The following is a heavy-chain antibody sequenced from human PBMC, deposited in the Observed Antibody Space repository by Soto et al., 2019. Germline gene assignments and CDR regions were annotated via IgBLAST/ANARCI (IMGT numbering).Heavy chain of an antibody. Sequence: RASVKVSFKASGYTFTNSYLLWFRQAPGQRLEWMGWIHVNNGSTNYAQKFQDRVTMTRDTSISTAYMELTRLRSDDTAVYFCARVGRIELTEGQWALEFWGQGTLVTVSS. CDR3: ARVGRIELTEGQWALEF. D-gene: IGHD1-26*01. CDR1: GYTFTNSY. CDR2: IHVNNGST. J-gene: IGHJ4*02. V-gene: IGHV1-2*02.